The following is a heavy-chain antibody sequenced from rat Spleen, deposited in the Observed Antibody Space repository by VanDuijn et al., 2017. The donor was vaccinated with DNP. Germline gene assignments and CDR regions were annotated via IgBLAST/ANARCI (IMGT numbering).Heavy chain of an antibody. V-gene: IGHV2-13*01. CDR2: IWGDGST. Sequence: QVQLKESGPGLVQPSQTLSLTCTVSGFSLTSYGVSWVRQPPGKGLEWMGGIWGDGSTNYNSALKSRRSISRDTSKSQVFLKMDSLQTEDIATYYGVTTYGYHWGQGVMVSVSS. D-gene: IGHD1-7*01. CDR1: GFSLTSYG. CDR3: VTTYGYH. J-gene: IGHJ2*01.